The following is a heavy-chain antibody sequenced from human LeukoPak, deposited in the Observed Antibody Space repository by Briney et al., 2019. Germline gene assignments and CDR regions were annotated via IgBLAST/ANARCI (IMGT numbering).Heavy chain of an antibody. D-gene: IGHD4/OR15-4a*01. Sequence: PGGSLRLSCAASGFTFSSYGMTWVRQAPGKGLEWVSYISSSSSTIYYADSVKGRFTISRDNAKNSLYLQLNSLRAEDTAVYFCARGQTLTFWGQGTLVTVSS. CDR2: ISSSSSTI. V-gene: IGHV3-48*01. CDR1: GFTFSSYG. J-gene: IGHJ4*02. CDR3: ARGQTLTF.